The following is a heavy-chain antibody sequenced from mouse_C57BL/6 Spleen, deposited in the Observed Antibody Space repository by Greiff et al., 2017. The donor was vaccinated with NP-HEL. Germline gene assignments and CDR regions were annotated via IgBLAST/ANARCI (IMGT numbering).Heavy chain of an antibody. J-gene: IGHJ2*01. V-gene: IGHV1-9*01. CDR1: GYKFTGYW. CDR2: ILPGSGST. D-gene: IGHD3-2*01. CDR3: AEDSSGYDY. Sequence: QVQLKQSGAELMKPGASVKLSCKATGYKFTGYWIEWVKQRPGHGLEWIGEILPGSGSTNYNEKFKGKVTFTGDKSSNTPYMQLSSLTTEDSAIYYSAEDSSGYDYWGQGTTLTVSA.